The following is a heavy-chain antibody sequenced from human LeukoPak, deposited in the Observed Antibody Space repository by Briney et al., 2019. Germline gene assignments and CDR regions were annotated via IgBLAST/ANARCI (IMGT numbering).Heavy chain of an antibody. J-gene: IGHJ6*02. D-gene: IGHD3-3*01. Sequence: GGSLRLSCAASGFTFSSYAMHWVRQAPGKGLEWVAVISYDGSNKYYADSVKGRFTISRDNSKNTLYLQMYSLRAEDTAVYYCASLLRFLEWLSKDYGMDVWGQGTTVTVSS. V-gene: IGHV3-30-3*01. CDR1: GFTFSSYA. CDR2: ISYDGSNK. CDR3: ASLLRFLEWLSKDYGMDV.